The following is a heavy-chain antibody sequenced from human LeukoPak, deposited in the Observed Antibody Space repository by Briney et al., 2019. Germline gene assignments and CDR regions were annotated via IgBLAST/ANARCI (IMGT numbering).Heavy chain of an antibody. D-gene: IGHD1-7*01. CDR3: AKFGNYPVHVSYSHYYLDV. V-gene: IGHV4-59*11. J-gene: IGHJ6*03. CDR1: GASISAHY. Sequence: SETLSLTCTVSGASISAHYWSWIRQPPGKGLEYIGDVYYTGTTNYNPSLQSRVTMSVDTSKNQFSLRLTSVTAADTAVYYCAKFGNYPVHVSYSHYYLDVWGKGTTVTVSS. CDR2: VYYTGTT.